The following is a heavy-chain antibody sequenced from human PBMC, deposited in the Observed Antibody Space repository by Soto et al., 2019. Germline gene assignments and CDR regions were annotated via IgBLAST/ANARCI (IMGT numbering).Heavy chain of an antibody. D-gene: IGHD6-6*01. Sequence: EVQLVESGGGLVQPGGSLRLSCAASGFTFSSYSMNWVRQAPGKGLEWVSYISSSSSTKYYADSVKGRFTISRDNAKSSLYLQMNSLRDEDTAVYYCARPEYSSSSYGMDVWGQGTTVTVSS. CDR2: ISSSSSTK. J-gene: IGHJ6*02. V-gene: IGHV3-48*02. CDR3: ARPEYSSSSYGMDV. CDR1: GFTFSSYS.